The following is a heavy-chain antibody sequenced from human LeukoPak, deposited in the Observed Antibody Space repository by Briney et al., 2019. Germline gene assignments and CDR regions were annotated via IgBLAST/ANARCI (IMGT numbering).Heavy chain of an antibody. CDR3: AKDAKFSLGYGSGSYY. CDR1: GFTFSSYA. CDR2: ISGSGGTT. J-gene: IGHJ4*02. V-gene: IGHV3-23*01. Sequence: PGGSLRLSCAASGFTFSSYAMSWVRQAPGKGVVWVSGISGSGGTTYYTDSVKGRFTISRDNSKNTLYLQMNSLRAEDTAVYYWAKDAKFSLGYGSGSYYWGQGTLVTVSP. D-gene: IGHD3-10*01.